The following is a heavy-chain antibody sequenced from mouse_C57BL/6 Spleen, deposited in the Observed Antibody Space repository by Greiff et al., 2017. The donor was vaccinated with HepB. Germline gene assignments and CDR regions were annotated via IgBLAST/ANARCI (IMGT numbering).Heavy chain of an antibody. CDR3: ARSGYSNYDYFDY. D-gene: IGHD2-5*01. Sequence: VKLQQSGAELARPGASVKLSCKASGYTFTSYGISWVKQRTGQGLEWIGEIYPRSGNTYYNEKFKGKATLTADKSSSTAYMELRSLTSEDSAVYFCARSGYSNYDYFDYWGQGTTLTVSS. CDR1: GYTFTSYG. J-gene: IGHJ2*01. V-gene: IGHV1-81*01. CDR2: IYPRSGNT.